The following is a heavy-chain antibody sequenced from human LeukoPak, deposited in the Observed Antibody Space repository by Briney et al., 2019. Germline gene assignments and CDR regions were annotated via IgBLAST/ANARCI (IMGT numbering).Heavy chain of an antibody. CDR3: SRDGGEGGNSAFDI. CDR2: IRRGANSYTT. V-gene: IGHV3-72*01. J-gene: IGHJ3*02. D-gene: IGHD3-16*01. Sequence: GGPLRLSCAASGFTFSDYILDWVRQAPGKGLEWVGRIRRGANSYTTEYAASVKGRFTISRDDSRNSLYLHMNSLKTEDSAVYHCSRDGGEGGNSAFDIWGQGTMVTVSS. CDR1: GFTFSDYI.